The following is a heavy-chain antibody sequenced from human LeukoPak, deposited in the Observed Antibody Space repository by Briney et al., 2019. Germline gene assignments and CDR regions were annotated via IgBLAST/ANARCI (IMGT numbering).Heavy chain of an antibody. CDR3: ATLTPYDPEGDY. J-gene: IGHJ4*02. D-gene: IGHD1-14*01. Sequence: SETLSLTCTVSGGSISSSSYYWGWIRQPPGKGLEWTGSIYYSGSTYYNPSLKSRVTISVDTSKNQFSLKLSSVTAADTAVYYCATLTPYDPEGDYWGQGTLVTVSS. V-gene: IGHV4-39*01. CDR1: GGSISSSSYY. CDR2: IYYSGST.